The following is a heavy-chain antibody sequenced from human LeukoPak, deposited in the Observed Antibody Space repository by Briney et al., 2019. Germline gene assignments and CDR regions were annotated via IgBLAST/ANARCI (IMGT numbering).Heavy chain of an antibody. CDR3: ARGPDYFVSGMDV. V-gene: IGHV4-34*01. D-gene: IGHD2/OR15-2a*01. Sequence: PSETLSLTCAVYGGSFSANFWTWIRQPPGKGLEWIGEINPSGSANYNPSLKSRVTISVDTSKNQISLKLKSVTVADTAVYFCARGPDYFVSGMDVWGGGTKVTVSS. CDR2: INPSGSA. J-gene: IGHJ6*03. CDR1: GGSFSANF.